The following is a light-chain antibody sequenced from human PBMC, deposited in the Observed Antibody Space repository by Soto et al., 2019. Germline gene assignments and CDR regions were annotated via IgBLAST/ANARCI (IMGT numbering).Light chain of an antibody. CDR1: SSDVGAYNY. V-gene: IGLV2-14*01. Sequence: QSALTQPASVSGSPGQWITISCTGTSSDVGAYNYVSWYQQHPGKARKLMIYDVNNRPSGVSNRFSGSKSGNTASLTISGLQAEDEADYYCSSFTSNNTRVFGGGTKLTVL. J-gene: IGLJ3*02. CDR3: SSFTSNNTRV. CDR2: DVN.